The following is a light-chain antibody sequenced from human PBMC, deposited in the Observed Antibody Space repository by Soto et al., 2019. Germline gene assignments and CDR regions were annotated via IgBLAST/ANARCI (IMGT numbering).Light chain of an antibody. CDR2: DDV. CDR3: GTWDSSLSGVV. J-gene: IGLJ2*01. V-gene: IGLV1-51*01. CDR1: SSHIGINY. Sequence: QSVLTQPPSVSAAPGQKVTISCSGSSSHIGINYVSWYRQFPGTAPKVLIYDDVKRPSGIPDRISASKSGTSATLGITGLQTGDEADYYCGTWDSSLSGVVFGGGTKLTVL.